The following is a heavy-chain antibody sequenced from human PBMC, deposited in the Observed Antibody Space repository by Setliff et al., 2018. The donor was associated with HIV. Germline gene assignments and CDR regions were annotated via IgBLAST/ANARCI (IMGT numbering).Heavy chain of an antibody. J-gene: IGHJ5*02. CDR1: GGPLTDHY. V-gene: IGHV4-34*01. CDR3: ARGGTSSNWFGP. D-gene: IGHD2-2*01. CDR2: VHHTGYL. Sequence: SETLSLTCAVHGGPLTDHYWNWIRQSPGKGLEWIAEVHHTGYLNYNPSLKSRATISLDTSKNQFSLKLTSVTAADTAVYYCARGGTSSNWFGPWGQGTLVTVSS.